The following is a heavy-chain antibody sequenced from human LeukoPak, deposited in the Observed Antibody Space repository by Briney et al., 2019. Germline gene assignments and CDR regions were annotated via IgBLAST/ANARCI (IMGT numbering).Heavy chain of an antibody. CDR2: IRYVGSDK. Sequence: GRSLRLSCAASGMTFSNYGMHWVRQAPGQGLGWVAVIRYVGSDKYYADSVKGRFTISRDNSQNTMYLQMNSLRAEDTAVYYCARENDYALDYWGQGTLVTVSS. D-gene: IGHD4-17*01. CDR3: ARENDYALDY. CDR1: GMTFSNYG. J-gene: IGHJ4*02. V-gene: IGHV3-30*12.